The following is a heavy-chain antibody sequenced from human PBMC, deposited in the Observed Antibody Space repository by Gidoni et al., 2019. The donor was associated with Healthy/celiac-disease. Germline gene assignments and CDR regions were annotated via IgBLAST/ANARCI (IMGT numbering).Heavy chain of an antibody. J-gene: IGHJ6*02. CDR1: GYTFTGYY. CDR3: ARIMQQLIHYGMDV. Sequence: QVQLVQSGAEVKKNPGASVKVSCKASGYTFTGYYMHWVRQAPGQGLEWMGWINPNSGGTNYAQKFQGRVTMTRDTSISTAYMELSRLRSDDTAVYYCARIMQQLIHYGMDVWGQGTTVTVSS. D-gene: IGHD6-13*01. CDR2: INPNSGGT. V-gene: IGHV1-2*02.